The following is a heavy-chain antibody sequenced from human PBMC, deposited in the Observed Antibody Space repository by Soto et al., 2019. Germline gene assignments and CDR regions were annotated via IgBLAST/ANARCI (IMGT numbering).Heavy chain of an antibody. CDR2: ISGSGGST. CDR1: GFTFSSYA. D-gene: IGHD6-19*01. J-gene: IGHJ6*02. Sequence: GGSLRLSCAASGFTFSSYAMSWVRQAPGKGLEWVSAISGSGGSTYYADSVKGRFTISRDNSKNTLYLQMNSLRAEDTAVYYCAKDPYSSGWYVGGGYYYGMDVWGQGTTVTVSS. V-gene: IGHV3-23*01. CDR3: AKDPYSSGWYVGGGYYYGMDV.